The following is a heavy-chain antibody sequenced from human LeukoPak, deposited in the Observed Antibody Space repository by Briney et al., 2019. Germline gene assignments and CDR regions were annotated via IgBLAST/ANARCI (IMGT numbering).Heavy chain of an antibody. CDR3: ARDTHPTYYFHSGNYHTY. Sequence: ASVKVSCKASGYTFTGYYMHWVRQAPGQGLEWTGWINPNSGGTNYAQKFQGRVTMTRDTSISTAYMQLSRLRSDDSAVYYCARDTHPTYYFHSGNYHTYWGQGTLVTVSS. CDR2: INPNSGGT. J-gene: IGHJ4*02. V-gene: IGHV1-2*02. CDR1: GYTFTGYY. D-gene: IGHD3-10*01.